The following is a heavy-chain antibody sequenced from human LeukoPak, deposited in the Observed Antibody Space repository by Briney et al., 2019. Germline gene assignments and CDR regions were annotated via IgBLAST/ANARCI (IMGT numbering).Heavy chain of an antibody. J-gene: IGHJ3*02. CDR2: ISSSSSYI. Sequence: GGSLRLSCAASGFTFSSYSMNWVRQAPGKGLEWVSSISSSSSYIYYADSVKGRFTISRDNAKNSLYLQMNSLRAEDTAVYYCARDASYYYDSSGFNAFDIWGQGTMVTVSS. CDR1: GFTFSSYS. CDR3: ARDASYYYDSSGFNAFDI. V-gene: IGHV3-21*01. D-gene: IGHD3-22*01.